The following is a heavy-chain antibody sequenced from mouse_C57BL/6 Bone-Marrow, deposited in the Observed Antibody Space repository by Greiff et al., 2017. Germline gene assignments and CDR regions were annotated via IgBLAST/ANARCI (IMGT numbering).Heavy chain of an antibody. J-gene: IGHJ2*01. CDR3: AREPYFDY. CDR2: IDPSDSYT. Sequence: QVQLQQPGAELVMPGASVKLSCKASGYTFTSYWMHWVKQRPGQGLEWIGEIDPSDSYTNYNQKFKGKSTVTVDKSSSTAYMQLSSLTSEDSAVYYCAREPYFDYWGQGTTLTVSS. V-gene: IGHV1-69*01. CDR1: GYTFTSYW.